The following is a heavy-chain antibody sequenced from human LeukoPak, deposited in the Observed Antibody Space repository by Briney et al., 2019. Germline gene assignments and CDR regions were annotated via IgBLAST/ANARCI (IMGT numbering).Heavy chain of an antibody. Sequence: GGSLRLSCAASGFTFSSCGFNWVRQAPGKGLEWVSSIGPTGTDRYYADSVKGRFTISRDNAKNSLYLQMNSLRAEDTAVYYCARSGNYYDTSDAFDIWGQGTMVTVSS. CDR3: ARSGNYYDTSDAFDI. CDR2: IGPTGTDR. CDR1: GFTFSSCG. J-gene: IGHJ3*02. V-gene: IGHV3-21*01. D-gene: IGHD3-22*01.